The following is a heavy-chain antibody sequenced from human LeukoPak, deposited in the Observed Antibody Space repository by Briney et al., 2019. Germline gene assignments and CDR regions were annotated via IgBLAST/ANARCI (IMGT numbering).Heavy chain of an antibody. Sequence: PGGSLRLPYAASGFTFSTYNMNWVRQAPGKELEWIASITSSTGHMYYADSVRDRFTISTDNATKSLYLQMNSLRAEDTAVYYCAIDPYVGSYYAYYYFYMDVWGKGTTVTVS. CDR1: GFTFSTYN. J-gene: IGHJ6*03. V-gene: IGHV3-21*01. D-gene: IGHD3-16*01. CDR2: ITSSTGHM. CDR3: AIDPYVGSYYAYYYFYMDV.